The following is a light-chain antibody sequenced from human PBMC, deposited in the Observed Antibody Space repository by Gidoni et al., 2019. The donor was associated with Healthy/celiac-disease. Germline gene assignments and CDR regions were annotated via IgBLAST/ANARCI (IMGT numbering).Light chain of an antibody. Sequence: EIVLTQSPAPLSLSPGERATLSCRASPSVSSYLDGYQQKPGQAPRLLIYDAANRATGIPARFSGSGSGTDFTLTISSLEPEDFAVYYCQQRSNWPITFGQGTRLEIK. CDR2: DAA. CDR1: PSVSSY. J-gene: IGKJ5*01. V-gene: IGKV3-11*01. CDR3: QQRSNWPIT.